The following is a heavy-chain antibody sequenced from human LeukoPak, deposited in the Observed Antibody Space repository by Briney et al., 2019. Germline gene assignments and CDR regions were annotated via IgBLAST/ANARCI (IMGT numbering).Heavy chain of an antibody. Sequence: GGSLRLSCAASGFTYSRYWMSWVRQAPGKGLEWVANIKQDGSEKYYVDSVEGRFTISRDNAKSSLYLQMNTLRAEDTAVYYCARDPDPGTTDYWGQGTLVTVSS. J-gene: IGHJ4*02. CDR2: IKQDGSEK. CDR3: ARDPDPGTTDY. V-gene: IGHV3-7*01. D-gene: IGHD1-7*01. CDR1: GFTYSRYW.